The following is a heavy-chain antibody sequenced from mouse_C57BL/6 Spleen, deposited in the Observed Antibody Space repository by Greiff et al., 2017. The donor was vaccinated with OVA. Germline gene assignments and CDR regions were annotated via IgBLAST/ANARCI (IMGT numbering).Heavy chain of an antibody. CDR1: GYTFTSYW. CDR2: INPSNGGP. V-gene: IGHV1-53*01. Sequence: VQLQQPGTELVKPGASVKLSCKASGYTFTSYWMHWVKQRPGQGLEWIGNINPSNGGPTYNEKFKSKATLTVDKSSSTAYMQLSSLTSEDSAVYYCARWLLPYYAMDYWGQGTSVTVSS. D-gene: IGHD2-3*01. CDR3: ARWLLPYYAMDY. J-gene: IGHJ4*01.